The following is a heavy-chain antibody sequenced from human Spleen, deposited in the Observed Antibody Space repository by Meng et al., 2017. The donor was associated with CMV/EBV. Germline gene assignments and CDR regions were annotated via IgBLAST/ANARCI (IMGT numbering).Heavy chain of an antibody. D-gene: IGHD2-15*01. CDR3: ATDPYCSGGSCYRS. CDR1: GYTLTELS. J-gene: IGHJ4*02. V-gene: IGHV1-24*01. CDR2: FDPEDGET. Sequence: SGYTLTELSMNWVRQAPGKGLEWMGGFDPEDGETIYAQKFQGRVTMTEDTSTDTAYMELSSLRSEDTAVHYCATDPYCSGGSCYRSWGQGTLVTVSS.